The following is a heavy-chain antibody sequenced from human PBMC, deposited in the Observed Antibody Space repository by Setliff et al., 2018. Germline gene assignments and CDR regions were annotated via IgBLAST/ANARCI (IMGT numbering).Heavy chain of an antibody. CDR2: IRQDGTNK. CDR1: GLTLINNG. V-gene: IGHV3-7*03. CDR3: AREVWTIYDKSWSGYTDL. J-gene: IGHJ5*02. Sequence: PGGSLRLSCAASGLTLINNGFHWVRQAPGKGLEWVADIRQDGTNKYYMDSVEGRFTISRDNSKNSVYLQMNSLRAEDTALYHCAREVWTIYDKSWSGYTDLWGQGTQVTVSS. D-gene: IGHD3-3*01.